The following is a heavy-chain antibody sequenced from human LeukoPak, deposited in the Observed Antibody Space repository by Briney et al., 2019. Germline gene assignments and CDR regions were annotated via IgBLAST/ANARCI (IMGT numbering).Heavy chain of an antibody. Sequence: SETLSLTCTVSGGSVSSGSYYWSWIRQPPGKGLEWIGYIYYSGSTNYNPSLKSRVTISVDTSKNQFSLKLSSVTAADTGVYYCARQSPGYYYGSGSYNWFDPWGQGTLVTVSS. J-gene: IGHJ5*02. CDR3: ARQSPGYYYGSGSYNWFDP. V-gene: IGHV4-61*01. CDR2: IYYSGST. CDR1: GGSVSSGSYY. D-gene: IGHD3-10*01.